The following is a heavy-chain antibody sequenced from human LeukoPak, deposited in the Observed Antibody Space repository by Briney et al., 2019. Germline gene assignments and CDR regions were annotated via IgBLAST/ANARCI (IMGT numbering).Heavy chain of an antibody. CDR2: ISYDGSNK. D-gene: IGHD2-15*01. Sequence: GRSLRLSCAASGFTFSSYAMHWVRQAPSKGLEWVAVISYDGSNKYYADSVKGRFTISRDNSKNTLYLQMNSLRAEDTAVYYCARGCSGGSCYSSYYYYYMDVWGKGTTVTVSS. V-gene: IGHV3-30*04. CDR3: ARGCSGGSCYSSYYYYYMDV. J-gene: IGHJ6*03. CDR1: GFTFSSYA.